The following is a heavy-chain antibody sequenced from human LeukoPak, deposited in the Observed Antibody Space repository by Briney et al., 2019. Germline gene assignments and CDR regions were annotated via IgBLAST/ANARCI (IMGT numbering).Heavy chain of an antibody. J-gene: IGHJ4*02. CDR3: AKPRDIVATISALY. CDR1: GFTFGSYA. CDR2: ISGGTT. D-gene: IGHD5-12*01. Sequence: GGSLGLSCAASGFTFGSYAMSWVRQAPGKGLEWVSTISGGTTYYADSVKGQFTISRDNSKNTLYLQMNSLRVEDTAVYYCAKPRDIVATISALYWGQGTLVTVSS. V-gene: IGHV3-23*01.